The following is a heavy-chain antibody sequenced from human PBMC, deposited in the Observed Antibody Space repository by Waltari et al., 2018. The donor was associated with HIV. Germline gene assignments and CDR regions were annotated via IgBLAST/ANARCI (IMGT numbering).Heavy chain of an antibody. J-gene: IGHJ4*02. CDR2: SNTYEIGT. Sequence: VPAVESGGGFSSPGGSPRTPVPGPWFTFRNQLVARVPQTPGEGLVSCSRSNTYEIGTTYADAVKGRFTISRDNAKNTLYLQMNSLRAEDTAVYYCAREISNNSGRYFDYWGQGTLVTVSS. V-gene: IGHV3-74*01. CDR3: AREISNNSGRYFDY. CDR1: FTFRNQL. D-gene: IGHD1-26*01.